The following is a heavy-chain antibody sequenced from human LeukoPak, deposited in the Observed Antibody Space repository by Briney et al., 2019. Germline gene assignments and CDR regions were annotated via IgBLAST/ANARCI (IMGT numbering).Heavy chain of an antibody. CDR3: ARLRYCSGGSCSHDY. Sequence: SETPSLTCTASGGSISGGYYWPWIRQPPGKGLEWIGTVYYSGSTYYNPSLKSRVSISVDTSKNQFSLKLSSVTAADTAVYYCARLRYCSGGSCSHDYWGQGALVTVSS. CDR1: GGSISGGYY. V-gene: IGHV4-39*01. J-gene: IGHJ4*02. D-gene: IGHD2-15*01. CDR2: VYYSGST.